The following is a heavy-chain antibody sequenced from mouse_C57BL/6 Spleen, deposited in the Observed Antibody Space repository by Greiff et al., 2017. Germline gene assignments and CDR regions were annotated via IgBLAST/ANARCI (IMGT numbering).Heavy chain of an antibody. V-gene: IGHV1-26*01. CDR1: GYTFTDSY. Sequence: IQLQQSAPELGRPGASVKISCKASGYTFTDSYMNWVKQSHGKSLEWIGDINPNNGGTSYNQKFNGKATLTVDRSSSTAYMELRSLTSEDSAVYYCAKYGNYYFDYWGQGTTLTVSS. CDR2: INPNNGGT. D-gene: IGHD2-1*01. CDR3: AKYGNYYFDY. J-gene: IGHJ2*01.